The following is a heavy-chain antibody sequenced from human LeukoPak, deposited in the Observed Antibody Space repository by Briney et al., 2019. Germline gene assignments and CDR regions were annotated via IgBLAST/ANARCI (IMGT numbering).Heavy chain of an antibody. CDR2: IYYSGST. Sequence: SETLSLTCTVSGGSLSSYYWSWIRQPPGKGLERIGYIYYSGSTNYNPSLKSRGTISVDTSKNQFSLKLTSVTAADTAVYYCAVGYCNKTICSRGFDHWGQGTLVTVSS. CDR1: GGSLSSYY. V-gene: IGHV4-59*01. CDR3: AVGYCNKTICSRGFDH. J-gene: IGHJ4*02. D-gene: IGHD2-2*01.